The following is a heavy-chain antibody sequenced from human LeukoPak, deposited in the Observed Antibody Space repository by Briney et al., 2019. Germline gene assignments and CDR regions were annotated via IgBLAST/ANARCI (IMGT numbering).Heavy chain of an antibody. Sequence: GASVKVSCKASGYTFTSYGISWVRQAPGQGLEWMGWISAYNGNTNYAQKLQGRVTMTTDTSTSTAYMELSSLRSEDTAVYYCARDGPRSYYGSGSYYKRSLDEGDPNWFDPWGQGTLVTVSS. CDR1: GYTFTSYG. CDR3: ARDGPRSYYGSGSYYKRSLDEGDPNWFDP. CDR2: ISAYNGNT. J-gene: IGHJ5*02. D-gene: IGHD3-10*01. V-gene: IGHV1-18*01.